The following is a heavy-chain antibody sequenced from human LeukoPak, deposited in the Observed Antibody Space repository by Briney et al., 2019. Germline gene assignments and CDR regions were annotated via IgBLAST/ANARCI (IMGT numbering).Heavy chain of an antibody. CDR2: IKQDGSEK. V-gene: IGHV3-7*01. Sequence: PGGSLRLSCAASGFTFSSYWMSWVRQAPGKGLEWVANIKQDGSEKYYVDSVKGRFTISRDNAKNSLYLQMNSLRAEDTAVYYCARTQTDYYDSSGYLGYYYMDVWGKGTTVTVSS. CDR1: GFTFSSYW. D-gene: IGHD3-22*01. CDR3: ARTQTDYYDSSGYLGYYYMDV. J-gene: IGHJ6*03.